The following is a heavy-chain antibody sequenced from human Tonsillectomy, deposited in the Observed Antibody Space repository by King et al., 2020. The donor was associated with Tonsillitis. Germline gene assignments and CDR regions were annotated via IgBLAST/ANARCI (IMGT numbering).Heavy chain of an antibody. V-gene: IGHV3-30-3*01. D-gene: IGHD5-12*01. J-gene: IGHJ6*02. CDR3: VGWLDYDFGMDV. Sequence: VQLVESGGGVVQPGRSLRLSCAASGFTFSGYAMHWVRQAPGKGLEWVAVISYDGGNKYYAYSVKGRFTISRDNSKNTLYLQMNSLRADDTAVYYCVGWLDYDFGMDVWGQGTTVTVSS. CDR1: GFTFSGYA. CDR2: ISYDGGNK.